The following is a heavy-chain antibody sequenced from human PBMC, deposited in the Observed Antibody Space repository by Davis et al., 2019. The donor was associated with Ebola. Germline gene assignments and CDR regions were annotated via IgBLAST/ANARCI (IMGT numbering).Heavy chain of an antibody. Sequence: AASVKVSCKASGYTFTNYGITWVRQAPGQGLEWMGWTSVHNGNTNYAAKFQGRVTMTADTSTSTVYLEVGSLRSDDTAVYYCAGAGRYGFWRGSPHKYFDPWGQGTPVIVSA. CDR2: TSVHNGNT. J-gene: IGHJ5*02. V-gene: IGHV1-18*04. CDR3: AGAGRYGFWRGSPHKYFDP. CDR1: GYTFTNYG. D-gene: IGHD3-3*01.